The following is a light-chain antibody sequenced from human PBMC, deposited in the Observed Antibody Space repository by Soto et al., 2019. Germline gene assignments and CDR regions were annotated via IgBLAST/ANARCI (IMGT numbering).Light chain of an antibody. V-gene: IGLV2-14*02. CDR3: RSYARGLTWHVL. J-gene: IGLJ2*01. Sequence: QSVLTQPASVSGSPGQRITISCSGTSCNIGTGILVPWYQKHPGEAPNLLIYAANNRPSGVPARFSGSKSDNTASLAISGLQIEDEADYHCRSYARGLTWHVLFGGGTKVTVL. CDR2: AAN. CDR1: SCNIGTGIL.